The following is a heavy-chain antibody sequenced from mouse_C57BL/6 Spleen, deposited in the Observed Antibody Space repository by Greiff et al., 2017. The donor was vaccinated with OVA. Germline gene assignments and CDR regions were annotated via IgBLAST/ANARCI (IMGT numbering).Heavy chain of an antibody. J-gene: IGHJ1*03. Sequence: QVHVKQPGAELVMPGASVKLPCKASGYTFTSYWMHWVKQRPGQGLEWIGEIDPSDSYTNYNQKFKGKSTLTVDKSSSTAYMQLSSLTSEDSAVYYCARAYYYGSRHFDVWGTGTTVTVSS. D-gene: IGHD1-1*01. CDR2: IDPSDSYT. V-gene: IGHV1-69*01. CDR1: GYTFTSYW. CDR3: ARAYYYGSRHFDV.